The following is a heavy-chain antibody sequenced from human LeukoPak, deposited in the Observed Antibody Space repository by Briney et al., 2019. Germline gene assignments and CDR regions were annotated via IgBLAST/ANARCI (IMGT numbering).Heavy chain of an antibody. CDR1: GYTFTNYD. Sequence: ASVKVSCKASGYTFTNYDINWVRQATGQGLEWMGWMNPNSGNTGYAQKFQGRVTMTRDTSISTAYMELSRLRSDDTAVYYCARTVVIASDFDYWGQGTLVTVSS. CDR2: MNPNSGNT. V-gene: IGHV1-8*01. J-gene: IGHJ4*02. D-gene: IGHD2-21*01. CDR3: ARTVVIASDFDY.